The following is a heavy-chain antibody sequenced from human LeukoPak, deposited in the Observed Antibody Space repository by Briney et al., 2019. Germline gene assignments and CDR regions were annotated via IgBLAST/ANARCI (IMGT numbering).Heavy chain of an antibody. V-gene: IGHV3-48*01. CDR3: ARGKLLWFGELLRVKDFDY. J-gene: IGHJ4*02. D-gene: IGHD3-10*01. CDR1: GLSFSSYG. CDR2: ISSSRTT. Sequence: GGSLRLSCAASGLSFSSYGMHWVRQAPGEGLEWVSYISSSRTTSYADSVKGRFTISRDNAKNSLYLQMNSLRAEDTAVYYCARGKLLWFGELLRVKDFDYWGQGTLVTVSS.